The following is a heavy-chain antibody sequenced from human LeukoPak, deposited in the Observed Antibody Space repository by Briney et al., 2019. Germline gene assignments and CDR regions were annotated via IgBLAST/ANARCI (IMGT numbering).Heavy chain of an antibody. Sequence: ASVKVSCKASGYTFTSYGISWVRQAPGQGLEWMGWISAYNGNTNYAQKPQGRVTMTTDTSTSTAYMELRSLRSDDTAVYYCAREYYDSSGYYYYFDYWGQGTLVTVSS. J-gene: IGHJ4*02. CDR2: ISAYNGNT. CDR1: GYTFTSYG. V-gene: IGHV1-18*01. D-gene: IGHD3-22*01. CDR3: AREYYDSSGYYYYFDY.